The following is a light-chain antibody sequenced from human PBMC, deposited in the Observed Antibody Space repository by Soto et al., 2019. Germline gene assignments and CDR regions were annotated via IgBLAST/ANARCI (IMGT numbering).Light chain of an antibody. Sequence: EIVLTQSPATLSLSPGERVTLSCRASQSVSSYLAWYQQKPGQAPRLLIYDASNRATGIPARFSGSGSGTDFTLTISSLEPEDFAVYYCQQRQEFGGGTKVEIK. CDR1: QSVSSY. CDR2: DAS. J-gene: IGKJ4*01. CDR3: QQRQE. V-gene: IGKV3-11*01.